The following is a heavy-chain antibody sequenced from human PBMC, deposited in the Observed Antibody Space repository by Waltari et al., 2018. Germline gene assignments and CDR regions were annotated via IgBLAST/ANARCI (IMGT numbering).Heavy chain of an antibody. Sequence: EVQLVQSGAEVKKPGATVKISCKASGYTFTDYYMHWVQQAPGKGLEWMGRGGPESGETIYAEKFQGRVTITADTSTDTAYMELSSLRSEDTAGYYCATPRTGTTGFDYWGQGTLVTVSS. J-gene: IGHJ4*02. CDR1: GYTFTDYY. CDR2: GGPESGET. V-gene: IGHV1-69-2*01. CDR3: ATPRTGTTGFDY. D-gene: IGHD1-1*01.